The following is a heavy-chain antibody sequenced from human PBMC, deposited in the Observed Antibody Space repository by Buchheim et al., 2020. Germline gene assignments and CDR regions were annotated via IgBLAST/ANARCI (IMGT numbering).Heavy chain of an antibody. J-gene: IGHJ4*02. CDR3: ATAEGENVNNHFDY. CDR1: GFTFTKFA. V-gene: IGHV3-23*01. CDR2: ISPDGGGT. Sequence: EVQLLQSGGGLVQSGGSLRLSCAASGFTFTKFAMGWVRLTPGKGLQWVSTISPDGGGTKYAESVNGRFIISRDNSRKKLFLQMNTLRPDDTALYYCATAEGENVNNHFDYWGQGAL. D-gene: IGHD1-14*01.